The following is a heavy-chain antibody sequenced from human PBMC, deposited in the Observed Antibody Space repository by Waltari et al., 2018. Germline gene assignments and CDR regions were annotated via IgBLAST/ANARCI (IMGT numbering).Heavy chain of an antibody. CDR1: GGPISSSSYY. Sequence: QLQLQESGPGLVKPSETLSLTCTVPGGPISSSSYYWGWIGQPPGKGLEWIGSIYYSGSTYYNPSLKSRVTISVDTSKNQFSLKLSSVTAADTAVYYCARALGGALRYFDLWGRGTLVTVSS. J-gene: IGHJ2*01. CDR3: ARALGGALRYFDL. CDR2: IYYSGST. V-gene: IGHV4-39*07. D-gene: IGHD3-16*01.